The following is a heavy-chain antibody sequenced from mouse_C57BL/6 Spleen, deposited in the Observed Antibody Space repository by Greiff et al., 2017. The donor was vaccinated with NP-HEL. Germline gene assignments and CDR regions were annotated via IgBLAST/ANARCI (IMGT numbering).Heavy chain of an antibody. CDR2: ISSGSSTI. J-gene: IGHJ3*01. CDR3: ARPGTGRGFAY. V-gene: IGHV5-17*01. CDR1: GFTFSDYG. D-gene: IGHD4-1*01. Sequence: EVQRVESGGGLVKPGGSLKLSCAASGFTFSDYGMHWVRQAPEKGLEWVAYISSGSSTIYYADTVKGRFTISRDNAKNTLFLQMTSLRAEDTAMYYCARPGTGRGFAYWGQGTLVTVSA.